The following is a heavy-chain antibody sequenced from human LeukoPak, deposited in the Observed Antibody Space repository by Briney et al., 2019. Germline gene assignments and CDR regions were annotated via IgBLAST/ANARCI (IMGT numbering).Heavy chain of an antibody. CDR1: GFTFSSYW. V-gene: IGHV3-7*01. Sequence: GGSLRLSCAASGFTFSSYWMSWVRQAPGKGLEWVANIKRDGSEKYYVDSVKGRFTISRDNAKNSLYLQMNSLRAEDTAVYYCARDDSSGWYLRYYYYYYMDVWGKGTTVTVSS. CDR3: ARDDSSGWYLRYYYYYYMDV. J-gene: IGHJ6*03. D-gene: IGHD6-19*01. CDR2: IKRDGSEK.